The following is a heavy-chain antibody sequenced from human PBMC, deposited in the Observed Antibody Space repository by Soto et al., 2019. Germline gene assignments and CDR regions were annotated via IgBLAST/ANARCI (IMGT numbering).Heavy chain of an antibody. Sequence: SETLSLTCTVSGGSISNYYWSWIRQPPGKGLEWIGYIYYSGSTNYNPSLKSRVTISVDTSKNQLSLKLSSVTAADTAVYYCARQPGHCGSTTCFGYYSVDVWGQGTTVTVSS. D-gene: IGHD2-2*01. J-gene: IGHJ6*02. CDR2: IYYSGST. V-gene: IGHV4-59*08. CDR3: ARQPGHCGSTTCFGYYSVDV. CDR1: GGSISNYY.